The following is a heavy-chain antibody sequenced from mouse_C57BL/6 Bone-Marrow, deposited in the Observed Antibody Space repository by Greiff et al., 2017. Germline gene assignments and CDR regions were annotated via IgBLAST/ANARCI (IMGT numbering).Heavy chain of an antibody. V-gene: IGHV1-64*01. CDR2: IPPNSGST. CDR1: GYTFTSYW. J-gene: IGHJ1*03. D-gene: IGHD1-1*01. CDR3: ARGGSSFWYFDV. Sequence: QVQLQQPGAELVKPGASVKLSCKASGYTFTSYWMHWVKQRPGQGLEWIGMIPPNSGSTNYNEKFKSKATVTVDKSSSTAYMQLSSLTSEDSAVYYCARGGSSFWYFDVWGTGTTVTVSS.